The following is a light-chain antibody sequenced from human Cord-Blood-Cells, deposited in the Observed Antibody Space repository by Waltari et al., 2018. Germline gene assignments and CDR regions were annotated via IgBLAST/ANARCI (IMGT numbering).Light chain of an antibody. J-gene: IGLJ2*01. Sequence: SSELTQPPSVSVSPGQTASIPCPGAKLGDQYPCGYQQKPGQSPVLVIYQDSKRPSGIPERFSGSNSGNTATLTISGTQAMDEADYYCQAWDSSTAVFGGGTKLTVL. CDR1: KLGDQY. CDR2: QDS. CDR3: QAWDSSTAV. V-gene: IGLV3-1*01.